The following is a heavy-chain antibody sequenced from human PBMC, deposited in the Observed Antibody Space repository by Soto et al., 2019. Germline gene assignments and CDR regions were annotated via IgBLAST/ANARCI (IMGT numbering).Heavy chain of an antibody. V-gene: IGHV3-9*01. Sequence: GGSLRLSCAASGFTFDDYAMHWVRQAPGKGLEWVSGLSWNSGSIGYGDSVKGRFTISRDNAKKSLYLQMNNLGAEDTALYYCARGLIKRERITMAVVVTPFDAWGQGTLVTVSS. CDR1: GFTFDDYA. D-gene: IGHD3-22*01. CDR3: ARGLIKRERITMAVVVTPFDA. CDR2: LSWNSGSI. J-gene: IGHJ5*02.